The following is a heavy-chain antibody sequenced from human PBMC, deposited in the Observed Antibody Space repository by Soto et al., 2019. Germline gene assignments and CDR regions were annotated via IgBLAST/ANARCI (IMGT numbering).Heavy chain of an antibody. J-gene: IGHJ4*01. CDR3: ASLAARRDGYNSDY. CDR2: ISYDGSNK. V-gene: IGHV3-30-3*01. Sequence: QVQLVESGGGVVQPGRSLRLSCAASGFTFSSYAMHWVRQAPGKGLEWVAVISYDGSNKYYADSVKGRFTISRDNSKNTLYLQMNSLSAEDTAVYYCASLAARRDGYNSDYWGHGTLVTVSS. D-gene: IGHD5-12*01. CDR1: GFTFSSYA.